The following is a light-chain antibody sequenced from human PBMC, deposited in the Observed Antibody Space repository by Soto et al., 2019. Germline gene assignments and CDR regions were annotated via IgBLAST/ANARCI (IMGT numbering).Light chain of an antibody. Sequence: DIQMTQSPSSLSASVGDRVTITCQASQDISNHLNWYQQKPGKAPRLLIYDASTLETGVPSRFSGSGSGTDFSFTISSLRPEDIATYYCQQYDNLPLTVGGGTKVDIK. J-gene: IGKJ4*01. CDR2: DAS. V-gene: IGKV1-33*01. CDR1: QDISNH. CDR3: QQYDNLPLT.